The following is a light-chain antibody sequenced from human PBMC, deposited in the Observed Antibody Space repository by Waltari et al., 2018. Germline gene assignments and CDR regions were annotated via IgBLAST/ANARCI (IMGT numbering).Light chain of an antibody. CDR1: SSDIGTYNY. Sequence: QSALTQPRSVSGSPGQSVTISCTGTSSDIGTYNYVSWYQHHPGKAPRLMIYDVTKRPSGGPARFSGSKSGNTASLTISGIQAEDEADYYCCSYAGFYSYYVFGTGTKATVL. CDR3: CSYAGFYSYYV. J-gene: IGLJ1*01. CDR2: DVT. V-gene: IGLV2-11*01.